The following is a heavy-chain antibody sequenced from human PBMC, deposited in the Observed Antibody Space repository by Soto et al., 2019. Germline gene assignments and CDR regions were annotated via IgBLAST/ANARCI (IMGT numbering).Heavy chain of an antibody. V-gene: IGHV1-69*01. CDR2: IIPIFGTA. CDR1: GGTFSSYA. J-gene: IGHJ4*02. CDR3: ARESYDSSGYSGNY. D-gene: IGHD3-22*01. Sequence: ASVKVSFKASGGTFSSYAISWVRQAPGQGVEWMGGIIPIFGTANYAQKFQGRVTITADESTSTAYMELSSLRSEDTAVYYCARESYDSSGYSGNYWGQGTLVTVSS.